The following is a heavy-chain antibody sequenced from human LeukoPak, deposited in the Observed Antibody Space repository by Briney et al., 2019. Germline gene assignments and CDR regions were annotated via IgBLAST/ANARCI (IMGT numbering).Heavy chain of an antibody. Sequence: GGSLRLSCAASGFTFRTSGMNWLRQAQGKGLEWVSYISSSGTTISYAQSVKGRFTITRDNAQNSLTLHMNTLRADDTAVYYCAKDGGTHFDHWGQGTLVTVSS. CDR3: AKDGGTHFDH. D-gene: IGHD1-26*01. V-gene: IGHV3-48*01. CDR2: ISSSGTTI. J-gene: IGHJ4*02. CDR1: GFTFRTSG.